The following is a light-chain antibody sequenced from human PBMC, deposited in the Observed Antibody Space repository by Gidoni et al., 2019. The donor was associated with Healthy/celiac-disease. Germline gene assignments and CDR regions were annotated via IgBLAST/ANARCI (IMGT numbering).Light chain of an antibody. CDR2: QDS. CDR1: KLGAKY. Sequence: SYELTQPPYVSLSPGQTASITCSGDKLGAKYACWYQQKPGQSPVLVIYQDSKRPSGIPERFSGSNSGNTATLTISGTQAMDEADYYCQAWDSSTAVFGGGTKLTVL. CDR3: QAWDSSTAV. J-gene: IGLJ2*01. V-gene: IGLV3-1*01.